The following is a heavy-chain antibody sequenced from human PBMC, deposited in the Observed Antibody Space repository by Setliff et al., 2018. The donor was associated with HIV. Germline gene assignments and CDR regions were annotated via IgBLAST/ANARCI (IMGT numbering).Heavy chain of an antibody. CDR3: ARGGIKGYYYYYYYMDV. Sequence: GGSLRLSCAASGFTFSSYWMSWVRQAPGKGLEWVANIRQDGGETKYVDSVKGRFTISRDNSKNTLYLQMNSLRAEDTAVYYCARGGIKGYYYYYYYMDVWGKGTTVTVSS. CDR1: GFTFSSYW. D-gene: IGHD3-16*01. V-gene: IGHV3-7*04. J-gene: IGHJ6*03. CDR2: IRQDGGET.